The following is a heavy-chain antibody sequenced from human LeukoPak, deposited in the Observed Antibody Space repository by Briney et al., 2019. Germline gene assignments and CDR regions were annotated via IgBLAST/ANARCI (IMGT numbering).Heavy chain of an antibody. CDR1: GGSINSYY. D-gene: IGHD2/OR15-2a*01. V-gene: IGHV4-59*01. CDR2: IYYSGSP. CDR3: ARRVGYCNSNGCPPFDY. Sequence: PSETLSLTCTVSGGSINSYYWSWIRQPPGKGLEWIGYIYYSGSPNYNPSLKRRVTISVDTSKNQFSLRLSSVTAADTAVYYCARRVGYCNSNGCPPFDYWGQGTLVTVSS. J-gene: IGHJ4*02.